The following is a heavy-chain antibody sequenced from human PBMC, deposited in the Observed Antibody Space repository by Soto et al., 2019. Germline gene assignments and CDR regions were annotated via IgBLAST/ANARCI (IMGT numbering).Heavy chain of an antibody. J-gene: IGHJ4*02. CDR2: ISYDGSNQ. CDR3: AKERYSSSSPDFDY. Sequence: GGSLRLSCAASGVTFSSYGMHWVRQAPGKGLEWVAVISYDGSNQYYADSVKGRFTISRDNSKNTLYLQMNSLRAEDTAVYYCAKERYSSSSPDFDYWGQGTLVTVSS. CDR1: GVTFSSYG. V-gene: IGHV3-30*18. D-gene: IGHD6-6*01.